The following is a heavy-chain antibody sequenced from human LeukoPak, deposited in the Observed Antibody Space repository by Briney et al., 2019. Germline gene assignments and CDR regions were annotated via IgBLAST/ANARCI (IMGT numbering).Heavy chain of an antibody. V-gene: IGHV5-51*01. D-gene: IGHD6-19*01. Sequence: GESLKISCKGSGYNFTSYWIGWVRQMPGKGLEWMGIIYPVDSDTRYSPSLQGQVTISADKSISTAYLQWSSLKASDTAMYYCARRRAVASSPLDYWGQGTLVTVSS. J-gene: IGHJ4*02. CDR2: IYPVDSDT. CDR3: ARRRAVASSPLDY. CDR1: GYNFTSYW.